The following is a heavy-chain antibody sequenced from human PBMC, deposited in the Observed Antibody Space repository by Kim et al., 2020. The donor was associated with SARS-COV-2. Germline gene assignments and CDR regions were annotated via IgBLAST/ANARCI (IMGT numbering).Heavy chain of an antibody. J-gene: IGHJ3*02. CDR2: IYYSGST. D-gene: IGHD6-6*01. CDR3: ARGTAARPLAFDI. CDR1: GGSISSYY. V-gene: IGHV4-59*13. Sequence: SETLSLTCTVSGGSISSYYWSWIRQPPGKGLEWIGYIYYSGSTNYNPSLKSRVTISVDTSKNQFSLKLSSVTAADTAVYYCARGTAARPLAFDIWGQGTMVTVSS.